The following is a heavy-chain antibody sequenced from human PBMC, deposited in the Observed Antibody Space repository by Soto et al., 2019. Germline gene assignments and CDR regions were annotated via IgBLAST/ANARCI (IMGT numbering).Heavy chain of an antibody. J-gene: IGHJ4*02. Sequence: SETLSLTCTVSGGSISSYYWSWIRQPPGKGLEWIGYIYYSGSTNYNPSLKSRVTISVDTSKNQFSLKLSSVTAADTAVYYCARVHGSGSFDYWGQGTLVTVSS. D-gene: IGHD3-10*01. CDR1: GGSISSYY. CDR2: IYYSGST. CDR3: ARVHGSGSFDY. V-gene: IGHV4-59*01.